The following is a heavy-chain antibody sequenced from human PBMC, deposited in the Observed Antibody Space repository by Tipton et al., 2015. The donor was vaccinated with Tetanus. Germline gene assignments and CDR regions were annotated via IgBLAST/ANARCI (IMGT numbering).Heavy chain of an antibody. CDR2: TYYRSKWYY. CDR1: GDSVSSNSVA. Sequence: GLVKPSQTLSLTCAISGDSVSSNSVAWSWIRQSPSRGLEWLGRTYYRSKWYYGYAVAVKSRLSVNPDTSKNQFSLHLNSVTPEDTAVYYCARDSNFYSYSYKGMDVWGQGTTVTVSS. CDR3: ARDSNFYSYSYKGMDV. V-gene: IGHV6-1*01. D-gene: IGHD4-11*01. J-gene: IGHJ6*02.